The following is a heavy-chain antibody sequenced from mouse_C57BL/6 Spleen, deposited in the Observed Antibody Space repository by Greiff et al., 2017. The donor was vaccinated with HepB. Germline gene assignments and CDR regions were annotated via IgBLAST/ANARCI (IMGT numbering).Heavy chain of an antibody. CDR2: IYPGSGST. Sequence: QVQLQQPGAELVKPGASVKMSCKASGYTFTSYWITWVKQRPGHGLEWIGDIYPGSGSTNYNEKFKSKATLTVDTSSSTAYMQLSSLTSEDSAVYYCARLDSSGYGWFAYWGQGTLVTVSA. CDR3: ARLDSSGYGWFAY. J-gene: IGHJ3*01. V-gene: IGHV1-55*01. CDR1: GYTFTSYW. D-gene: IGHD3-2*02.